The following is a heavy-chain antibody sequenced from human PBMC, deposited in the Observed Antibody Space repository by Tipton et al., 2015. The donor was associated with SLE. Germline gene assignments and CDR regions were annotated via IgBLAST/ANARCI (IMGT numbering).Heavy chain of an antibody. J-gene: IGHJ4*02. V-gene: IGHV5-51*03. CDR1: GYSFTDYW. CDR2: IYPGDSDT. CDR3: ARRGGDGWTDS. Sequence: QLVQSGAEVNTPGESLKISCKGSGYSFTDYWIGWVRQMPGKGLEWMGIIYPGDSDTRYSPSFQGQVTISADKSINTAFLQWSSLKASATATYFCARRGGDGWTDSWGQGTLVTVSS. D-gene: IGHD2-21*02.